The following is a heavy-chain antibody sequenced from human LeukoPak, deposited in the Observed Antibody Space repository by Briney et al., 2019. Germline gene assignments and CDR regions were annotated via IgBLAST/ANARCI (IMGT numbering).Heavy chain of an antibody. V-gene: IGHV3-30*02. CDR2: TRDDGSKN. CDR3: ANGDCRGGRCSSGAY. Sequence: GGSLRLSCVASGFIFSTYGMHWVRQAPGKGLEWVAYTRDDGSKNWYGDSVKGRFTIFRDNSKNTLYLQMNSLRGEDTAVYYCANGDCRGGRCSSGAYWGQGTLVAVSS. CDR1: GFIFSTYG. D-gene: IGHD2-15*01. J-gene: IGHJ4*02.